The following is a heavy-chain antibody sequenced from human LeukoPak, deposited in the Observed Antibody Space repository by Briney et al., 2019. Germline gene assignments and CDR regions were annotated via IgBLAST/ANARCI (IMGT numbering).Heavy chain of an antibody. CDR3: AREYDFWSGYSSNFDY. V-gene: IGHV4-34*01. Sequence: SETLSLTCAVYGGSFSGYYWSWIRQPPGKGLEWIGEINHSGSTNYNPSLKSRVTISVDTSKNQFSLKLSSVTAADTAVYYCAREYDFWSGYSSNFDYWGQGTLVTVSS. J-gene: IGHJ4*02. CDR1: GGSFSGYY. D-gene: IGHD3-3*01. CDR2: INHSGST.